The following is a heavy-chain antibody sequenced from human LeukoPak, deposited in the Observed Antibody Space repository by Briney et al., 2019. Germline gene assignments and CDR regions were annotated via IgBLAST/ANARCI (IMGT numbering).Heavy chain of an antibody. D-gene: IGHD2-2*01. CDR2: ISSSSSYI. CDR1: GFTFSSYA. CDR3: ARRNCSSTSCPDY. J-gene: IGHJ4*02. Sequence: GGSLRLSCAASGFTFSSYAMSWVRQAPGKGLEWVSSISSSSSYIYYADSVKGRFTISRDNAKNSLYLQMNSLRAEDTAVYYCARRNCSSTSCPDYWGQGTLVTVSS. V-gene: IGHV3-21*01.